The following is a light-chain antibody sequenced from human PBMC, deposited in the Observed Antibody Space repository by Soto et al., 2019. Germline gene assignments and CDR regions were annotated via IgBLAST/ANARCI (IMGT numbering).Light chain of an antibody. CDR3: QQYGSSPPYT. CDR2: GAS. J-gene: IGKJ2*01. Sequence: EMVVTQSPGTLSLSPGERATLSCRASQSDTNAYLTWYQQKPGQAPRLLIYGASTRATGIPDRFSGSGSGTDFTLTISRVEPEDFAVYYCQQYGSSPPYTFGQGTKLEIK. CDR1: QSDTNAY. V-gene: IGKV3-20*01.